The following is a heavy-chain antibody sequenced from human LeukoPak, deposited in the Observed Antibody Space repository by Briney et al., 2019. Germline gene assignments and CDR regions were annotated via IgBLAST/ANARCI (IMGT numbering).Heavy chain of an antibody. Sequence: GGSLRLSCKGSGVTFSDCAVTWFRQTPGKGVEWVGFVRTKTHGGAPETAASVRGRFNVSRDDSAGIAYLQMTSLRTEDTAMYYCARVNFRDYRGYTWFEPWGQGTLVTVSP. CDR2: VRTKTHGGAP. CDR1: GVTFSDCA. CDR3: ARVNFRDYRGYTWFEP. D-gene: IGHD3-10*01. V-gene: IGHV3-49*03. J-gene: IGHJ5*02.